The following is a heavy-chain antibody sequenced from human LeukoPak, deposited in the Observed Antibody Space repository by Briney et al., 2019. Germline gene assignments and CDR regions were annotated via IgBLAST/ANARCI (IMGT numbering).Heavy chain of an antibody. CDR3: ARSSCSSTSCYLIWFDP. J-gene: IGHJ5*02. Sequence: SETLSLTCAVSGGSISSSNWWSWVRQPPGKGLEWIGEIYHSGSTNYNPSLKSRVTISVDKSKNQFSLKLSSVTAADTAVYYCARSSCSSTSCYLIWFDPWGQGTLVTVSS. V-gene: IGHV4-4*02. CDR1: GGSISSSNW. D-gene: IGHD2-2*01. CDR2: IYHSGST.